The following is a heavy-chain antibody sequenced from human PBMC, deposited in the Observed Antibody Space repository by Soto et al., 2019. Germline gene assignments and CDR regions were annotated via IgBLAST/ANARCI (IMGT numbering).Heavy chain of an antibody. Sequence: PSETLSLTCTVSGASVSTGAYYWGWVRQRPGKGLEWVGYIYESGYTYYNTSLKSRLTISLDRSNNQFSLKLSSVTAADTAVYYCARDAYFGSGALDYWGQGTLVTVSS. D-gene: IGHD3-10*01. V-gene: IGHV4-31*03. J-gene: IGHJ4*02. CDR2: IYESGYT. CDR3: ARDAYFGSGALDY. CDR1: GASVSTGAYY.